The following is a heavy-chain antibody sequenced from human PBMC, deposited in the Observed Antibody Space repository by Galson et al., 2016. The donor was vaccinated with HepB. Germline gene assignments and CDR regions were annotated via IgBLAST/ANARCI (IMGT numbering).Heavy chain of an antibody. CDR3: VKDQVAAAPGIVGDY. D-gene: IGHD6-13*01. J-gene: IGHJ4*02. CDR1: GFTFSRYA. Sequence: SLRLSCAASGFTFSRYAMHWVRQAPGKGLEYVSTISSHGDSTYYADSVKGRFTISRVNSKNTLFLQMSSLTAEDTAVYYCVKDQVAAAPGIVGDYWDQGTLVTVSS. CDR2: ISSHGDST. V-gene: IGHV3-64D*06.